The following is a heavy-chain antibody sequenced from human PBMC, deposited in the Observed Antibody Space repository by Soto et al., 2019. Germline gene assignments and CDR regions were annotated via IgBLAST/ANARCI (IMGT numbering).Heavy chain of an antibody. CDR1: GGSISSYY. Sequence: SETLSLTCTVSGGSISSYYCSWIRQAAGKGLEWIGRIDTSGTTNYNPSLRSRVTMSVDASRNQFSLNLSSVTAADTAVYFCARGPRGYVYYHGMDVWGQGTTVTV. CDR3: ARGPRGYVYYHGMDV. CDR2: IDTSGTT. D-gene: IGHD3-16*01. V-gene: IGHV4-4*07. J-gene: IGHJ6*02.